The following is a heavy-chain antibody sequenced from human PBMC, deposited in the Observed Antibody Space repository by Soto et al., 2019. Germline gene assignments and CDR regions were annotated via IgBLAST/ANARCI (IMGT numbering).Heavy chain of an antibody. Sequence: SETLSLTCTVSGGSISNGGYYWSWIRQHPGKGLEWIGYIYYSGSTYYNPSLKSRVTISVDTSKNQFSLKLSSVTAADTAVYYCARVLRDGYRPLDYWGQGTLVTSPQ. CDR3: ARVLRDGYRPLDY. V-gene: IGHV4-31*03. CDR2: IYYSGST. CDR1: GGSISNGGYY. D-gene: IGHD5-12*01. J-gene: IGHJ4*02.